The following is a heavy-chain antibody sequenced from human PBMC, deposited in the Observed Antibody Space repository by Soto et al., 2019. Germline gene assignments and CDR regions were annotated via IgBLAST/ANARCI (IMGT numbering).Heavy chain of an antibody. J-gene: IGHJ4*02. CDR2: IYHSGST. D-gene: IGHD6-19*01. CDR3: AGAIAVAGSFDY. CDR1: GYSISSGYY. V-gene: IGHV4-38-2*01. Sequence: SETVSLTCAVSGYSISSGYYWGWIRQPPGKGLEWIGSIYHSGSTYYNPSLKSRVTISVDTSKNQFSLKLSSVTAADTAVYYCAGAIAVAGSFDYWGQGTLVTVSS.